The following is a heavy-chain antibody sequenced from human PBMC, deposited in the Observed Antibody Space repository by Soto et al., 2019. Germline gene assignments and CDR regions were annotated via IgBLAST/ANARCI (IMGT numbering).Heavy chain of an antibody. CDR3: AGCSAVGGVFYFSGMDV. D-gene: IGHD2-21*02. V-gene: IGHV1-46*01. J-gene: IGHJ6*02. Sequence: GASVKVSCKASGYTFTSYYMHWVRQAPGQGLEWMGIINPSGGSTSCAQKFQGRVTMNRDTSTSTVYMELSSLRSEDTAESYCAGCSAVGGVFYFSGMDVWVQVRKVTVYS. CDR2: INPSGGST. CDR1: GYTFTSYY.